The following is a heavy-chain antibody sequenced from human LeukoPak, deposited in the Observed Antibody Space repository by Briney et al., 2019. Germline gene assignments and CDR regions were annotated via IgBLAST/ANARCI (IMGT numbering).Heavy chain of an antibody. CDR1: GYSISSGYY. V-gene: IGHV4-38-2*02. CDR2: IYHRGST. Sequence: SETLSLTCAGSGYSISSGYYWGWIRQPPGKGLEWIGSIYHRGSTYYNPSLKSRVTISVDTSKSQFSLKLSSVTAADTAVYYCAREMAGIDYWGQGTLVTVSS. CDR3: AREMAGIDY. J-gene: IGHJ4*02. D-gene: IGHD2-8*01.